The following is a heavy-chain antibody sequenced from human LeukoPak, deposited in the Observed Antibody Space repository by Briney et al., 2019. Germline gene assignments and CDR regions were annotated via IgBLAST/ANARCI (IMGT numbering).Heavy chain of an antibody. CDR3: ARGGYYDSSGYYIDY. J-gene: IGHJ4*02. D-gene: IGHD3-22*01. Sequence: SETLSLTCTVSGGSLSSYYWSWLRQPPGKGLEGIGYIYYSGSTNYNPSLKSRVTISVDTSKNQFSLKLSSVTAADTAVYYCARGGYYDSSGYYIDYWGQGTLVTVSS. CDR2: IYYSGST. CDR1: GGSLSSYY. V-gene: IGHV4-59*01.